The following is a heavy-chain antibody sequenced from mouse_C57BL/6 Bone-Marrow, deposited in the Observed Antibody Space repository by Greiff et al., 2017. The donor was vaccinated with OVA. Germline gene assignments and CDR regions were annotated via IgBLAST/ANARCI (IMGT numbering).Heavy chain of an antibody. Sequence: VQLQQSGPVLVKPGASVKLSCKASGYAFTSSWMNWVKQRPGQGLEWIGRIYPGDGDTNYNEKFKGKATLTADKSSSTAYMQLSSLTSEDSAVNVLAGGGGLDHWGQGTLVTVSA. CDR1: GYAFTSSW. CDR2: IYPGDGDT. CDR3: AGGGGLDH. V-gene: IGHV1-82*01. J-gene: IGHJ3*01. D-gene: IGHD3-3*01.